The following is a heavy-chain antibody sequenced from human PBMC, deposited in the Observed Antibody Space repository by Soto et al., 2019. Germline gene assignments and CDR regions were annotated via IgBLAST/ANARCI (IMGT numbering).Heavy chain of an antibody. Sequence: SETLSLTCTVSGGSVSSDYWSWIRQPPGKGLEWIGYIHNSGNSDYNPSLKSRVIISVDASRNEFSLSLKSVTAADTAVYYCAKGGWYEDHWGQGTLVTVSS. J-gene: IGHJ4*02. CDR3: AKGGWYEDH. V-gene: IGHV4-59*08. D-gene: IGHD6-19*01. CDR1: GGSVSSDY. CDR2: IHNSGNS.